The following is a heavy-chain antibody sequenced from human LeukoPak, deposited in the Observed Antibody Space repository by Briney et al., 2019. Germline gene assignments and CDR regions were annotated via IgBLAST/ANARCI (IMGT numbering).Heavy chain of an antibody. V-gene: IGHV4-39*01. Sequence: SETLSLTCTVSGXSISTSSYYWGWIRQPPGEGLEWIGTIYYSGTTYYSPSLKSRVTISVDTSKSQFSLKLSSVTAADTAVYYCARHGSYFRLFDYWGQGTLVTVSS. J-gene: IGHJ4*02. D-gene: IGHD2/OR15-2a*01. CDR1: GXSISTSSYY. CDR2: IYYSGTT. CDR3: ARHGSYFRLFDY.